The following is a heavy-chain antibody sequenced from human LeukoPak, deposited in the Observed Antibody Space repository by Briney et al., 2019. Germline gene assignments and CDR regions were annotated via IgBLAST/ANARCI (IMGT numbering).Heavy chain of an antibody. CDR1: GGSISSYY. V-gene: IGHV4-4*07. CDR3: ARDRRSSGTPIFRGNWFDP. D-gene: IGHD3-10*01. J-gene: IGHJ5*02. Sequence: PSETLSLTCTVSGGSISSYYWSWIRQPAGKGLEWIGRIYTSGSTNYNPSLKSRVTMSVDTSKNQFSLKLSSVTAADTAVYYCARDRRSSGTPIFRGNWFDPWGQGTLVTVSS. CDR2: IYTSGST.